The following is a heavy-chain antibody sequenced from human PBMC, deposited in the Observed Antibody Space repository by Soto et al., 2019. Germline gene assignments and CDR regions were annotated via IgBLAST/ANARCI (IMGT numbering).Heavy chain of an antibody. D-gene: IGHD2-8*01. V-gene: IGHV3-23*01. J-gene: IGHJ6*02. Sequence: EVQLLESGGGLVQPGGSLRLSCSASGFNFGSYGMSWVRQAPGKGLEWVSGMTASGLNTYYTDSVKGRFTISRDNSRNTVYLQMSGLRVEDTAVFYCATGPGNAKEVWGQGTTVTVSS. CDR1: GFNFGSYG. CDR2: MTASGLNT. CDR3: ATGPGNAKEV.